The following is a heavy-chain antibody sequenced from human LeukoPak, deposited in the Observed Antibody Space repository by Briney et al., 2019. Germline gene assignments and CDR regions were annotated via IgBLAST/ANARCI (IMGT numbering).Heavy chain of an antibody. CDR1: GGSISSSSYY. Sequence: SETLSLTCTVCGGSISSSSYYWGWIRQPPGKGLEWIGSIYYSGSTYYNPSLESRVTISVDTSKNQFSLKLSSVTAADTAVYYCARHRWGAVGYFDYWGQGTLVTVSS. J-gene: IGHJ4*02. D-gene: IGHD3-16*01. CDR3: ARHRWGAVGYFDY. CDR2: IYYSGST. V-gene: IGHV4-39*01.